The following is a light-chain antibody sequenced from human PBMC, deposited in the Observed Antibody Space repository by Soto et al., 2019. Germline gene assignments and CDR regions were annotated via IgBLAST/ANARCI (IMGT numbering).Light chain of an antibody. CDR1: QSVSSSY. CDR2: GAS. V-gene: IGKV3-20*01. Sequence: EIVLTQCPGTLSLSPGERATLSCRASQSVSSSYLAWYQQKPGQAPRLLIYGASSRATGIPDRFSGSGSGTDFTLTISRLEPEDFAVYYCQQYGSSPKITFGQGTRLEI. CDR3: QQYGSSPKIT. J-gene: IGKJ5*01.